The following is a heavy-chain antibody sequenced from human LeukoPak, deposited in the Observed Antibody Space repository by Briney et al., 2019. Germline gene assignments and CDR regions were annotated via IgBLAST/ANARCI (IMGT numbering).Heavy chain of an antibody. J-gene: IGHJ1*01. V-gene: IGHV3-33*01. CDR3: ARDQWLALQH. CDR2: IWYDGTNK. Sequence: GGSLRLSCAASGFTFSSYGMHWVRQAPGKGLEWVALIWYDGTNKYYADSVKGRFTISRDNSKNTLYLQMNSLRAEDTAVYYCARDQWLALQHWGQGTLVTVSS. D-gene: IGHD6-19*01. CDR1: GFTFSSYG.